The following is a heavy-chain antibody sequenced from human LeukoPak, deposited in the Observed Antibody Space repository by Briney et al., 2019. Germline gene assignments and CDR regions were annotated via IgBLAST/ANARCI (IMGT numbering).Heavy chain of an antibody. CDR1: GYSFTTYW. V-gene: IGHV5-51*01. D-gene: IGHD5-12*01. CDR2: IYPGDSDT. J-gene: IGHJ4*02. Sequence: GESLKISCKGSGYSFTTYWIGWVRQMPGKGLEWKGIIYPGDSDTRYSPSFQGQVTISADKSISTAYLQWSSLKASDTAMYYCARSHLAYDPREFDYWGQGTLVTVSS. CDR3: ARSHLAYDPREFDY.